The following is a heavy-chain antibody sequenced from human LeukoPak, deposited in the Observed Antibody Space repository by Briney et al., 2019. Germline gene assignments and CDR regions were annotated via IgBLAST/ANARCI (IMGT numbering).Heavy chain of an antibody. CDR2: IYYSGNT. CDR3: ARVRGYSYDSSDFDY. J-gene: IGHJ4*02. CDR1: GDSISYYY. D-gene: IGHD5-18*01. Sequence: PSETLSLTCIVSGDSISYYYWSWIRQPPGKGLEWIGKIYYSGNTNYNPSLKSRVTISVDTSKNQFSLKLSSVTAADTAVYYCARVRGYSYDSSDFDYWGQGTLVTVSS. V-gene: IGHV4-59*01.